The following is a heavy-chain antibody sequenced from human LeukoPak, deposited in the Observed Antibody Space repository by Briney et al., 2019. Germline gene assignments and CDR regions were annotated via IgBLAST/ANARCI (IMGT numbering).Heavy chain of an antibody. J-gene: IGHJ6*02. CDR1: GFTFSSYA. Sequence: PGRSLRLSCAASGFTFSSYAMHWVGQAPGKGLEWVAVISYDGSNKYYADSVKGRFTISRDNSKNTLYLQMNSLRAEDTAVYYCASEYSSGWYSVYYYYYGMDVWGQGTTVTVSS. V-gene: IGHV3-30*04. D-gene: IGHD6-19*01. CDR2: ISYDGSNK. CDR3: ASEYSSGWYSVYYYYYGMDV.